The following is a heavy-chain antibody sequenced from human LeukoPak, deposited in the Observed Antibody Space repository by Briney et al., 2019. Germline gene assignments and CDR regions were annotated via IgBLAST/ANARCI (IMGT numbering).Heavy chain of an antibody. D-gene: IGHD1-26*01. CDR1: GYTFTGYY. J-gene: IGHJ4*02. V-gene: IGHV1-2*02. CDR2: INPNSGGT. Sequence: GASVKVSCKASGYTFTGYYMHWVRQAPGQGLEWMGWINPNSGGTNYAQKFQGRVTMTRDTSISTAYMELSRLRSDDTAVYYCEVNSGSYSTFDYWGQGTLVIVSS. CDR3: EVNSGSYSTFDY.